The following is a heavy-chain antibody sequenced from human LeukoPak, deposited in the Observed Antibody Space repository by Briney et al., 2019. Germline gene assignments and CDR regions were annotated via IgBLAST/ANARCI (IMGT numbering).Heavy chain of an antibody. V-gene: IGHV7-4-1*02. CDR1: GYTFTSYA. CDR3: ARGCDPQNEYYYGSGPREPFDP. CDR2: INTNTGNP. Sequence: ASVKVSCKASGYTFTSYAMNWVRQAPGQGLEWVGWINTNTGNPTYAQGFTGRFVFSLDTSVSTAYLQISSLKAEDTAVYYCARGCDPQNEYYYGSGPREPFDPWGQGTLVTVSS. J-gene: IGHJ5*02. D-gene: IGHD3-10*01.